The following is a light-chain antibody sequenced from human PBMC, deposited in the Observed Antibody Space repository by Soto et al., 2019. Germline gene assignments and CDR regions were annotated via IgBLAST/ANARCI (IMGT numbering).Light chain of an antibody. J-gene: IGLJ2*01. CDR2: EVS. V-gene: IGLV2-14*01. CDR3: SSYTTSSTVA. CDR1: SSDIGGYNY. Sequence: QSALTQSASVSGSPGQSITISCTGTSSDIGGYNYVSWYQQYPDKAPKLMIFEVSNRPSGVSNRFSGSKSGNTASLTISGLLPEDEADYYCSSYTTSSTVAFGGGTKVTVL.